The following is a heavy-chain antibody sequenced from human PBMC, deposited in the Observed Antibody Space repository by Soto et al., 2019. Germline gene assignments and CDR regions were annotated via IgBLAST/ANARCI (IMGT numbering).Heavy chain of an antibody. V-gene: IGHV3-23*01. J-gene: IGHJ4*02. CDR2: ISGSGGST. D-gene: IGHD3-22*01. CDR3: AKSSDSNGYYPGGYFDY. Sequence: GGSLRLSCAASGFTFSNYAMSWVRQAPGKGLEWVSAISGSGGSTFYADSVKGRFTISRDNSKNTLYLQTNSLRAEDTAVYYCAKSSDSNGYYPGGYFDYWGQGTLVTVSS. CDR1: GFTFSNYA.